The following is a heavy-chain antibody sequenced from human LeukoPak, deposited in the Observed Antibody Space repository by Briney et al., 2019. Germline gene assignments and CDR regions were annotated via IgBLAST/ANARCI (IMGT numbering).Heavy chain of an antibody. CDR2: IWYDGSNK. D-gene: IGHD3-22*01. CDR1: GFTFSSYG. CDR3: ARGPYYDSSGYP. J-gene: IGHJ4*02. Sequence: GRSLRLSCAASGFTFSSYGMHWVRQAPGKGLEWVAVIWYDGSNKYYADSVKGRFTISRDNSKNTLYLQMNSLRAEDTAVYYCARGPYYDSSGYPWGQGTLVTVSS. V-gene: IGHV3-33*01.